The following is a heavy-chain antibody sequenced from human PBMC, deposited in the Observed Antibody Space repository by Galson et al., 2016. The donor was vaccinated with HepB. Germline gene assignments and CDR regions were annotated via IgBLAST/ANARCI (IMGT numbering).Heavy chain of an antibody. D-gene: IGHD1-26*01. V-gene: IGHV3-72*01. J-gene: IGHJ3*02. CDR1: GFTFSDHY. Sequence: SLRLSCAASGFTFSDHYMDWVRQAPGKGLEWVGRTGNKANRYTTEYAASVKGRFTIPRDHSKNSLYLQMNSLKTEDTAVYYCITGATGAFDIWGQGTMVTVSS. CDR2: TGNKANRYTT. CDR3: ITGATGAFDI.